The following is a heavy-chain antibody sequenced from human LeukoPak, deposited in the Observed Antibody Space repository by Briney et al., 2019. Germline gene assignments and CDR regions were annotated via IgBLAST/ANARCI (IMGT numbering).Heavy chain of an antibody. J-gene: IGHJ5*02. D-gene: IGHD4-23*01. CDR3: ARGSMTTVVTENWFDP. CDR2: ISAYNGNT. Sequence: ASVKVSCKASGYTFTNYGITWVRQAPGQGLEWMGWISAYNGNTNYAQKLQGRVTITADKSTSTAYMELSSLRSEDTAVYYCARGSMTTVVTENWFDPWGQGTLVTVSS. V-gene: IGHV1-18*01. CDR1: GYTFTNYG.